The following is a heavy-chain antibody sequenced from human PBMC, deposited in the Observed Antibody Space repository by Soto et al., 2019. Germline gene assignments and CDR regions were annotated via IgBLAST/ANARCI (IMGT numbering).Heavy chain of an antibody. D-gene: IGHD6-19*01. J-gene: IGHJ4*02. V-gene: IGHV2-5*02. CDR2: IYWDGDR. CDR1: GFSFNTRGVG. CDR3: AHLVPGPLSFAY. Sequence: QITLKESGPTLMKPTQTLALTCTFSGFSFNTRGVGVAWIRQPPGKTLEWLAVIYWDGDRRYSPSLTDRLSITKDMSTKQVVLTLSNVDPVDTGTYYWAHLVPGPLSFAYWGQGALVTVSS.